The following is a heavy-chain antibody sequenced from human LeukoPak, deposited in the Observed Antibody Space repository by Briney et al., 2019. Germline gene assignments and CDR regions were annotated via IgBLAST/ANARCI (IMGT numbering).Heavy chain of an antibody. D-gene: IGHD3-22*01. CDR2: ITSSSTYI. CDR3: ARVGSAAPVTSSGHTIDY. J-gene: IGHJ4*02. CDR1: GFSLYTYC. Sequence: GESLRLSCAVSGFSLYTYCMNWVRQAPGKGLEWVSSITSSSTYIYYADSVKGRFTISRDNAKNSLYLQMNSLRVEDTAVYYCARVGSAAPVTSSGHTIDYWGQGTLVIVSS. V-gene: IGHV3-21*01.